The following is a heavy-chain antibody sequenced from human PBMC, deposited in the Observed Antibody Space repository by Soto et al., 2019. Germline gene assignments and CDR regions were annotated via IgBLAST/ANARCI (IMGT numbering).Heavy chain of an antibody. J-gene: IGHJ5*02. CDR1: GGTFSSYG. D-gene: IGHD2-8*01. CDR2: IIPIFGTA. Sequence: GASVKVSCKASGGTFSSYGISWVRQAPGQGLEWMGGIIPIFGTASYAQKFQGRVTITADESTSTAYMELSSLRSDDTTLYYCAGANGQWRVNAWGQGTLVTVSS. CDR3: AGANGQWRVNA. V-gene: IGHV1-69*13.